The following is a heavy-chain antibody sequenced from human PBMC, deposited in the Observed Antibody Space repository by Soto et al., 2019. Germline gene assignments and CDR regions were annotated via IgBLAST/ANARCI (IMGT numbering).Heavy chain of an antibody. CDR1: GFTFSSYA. D-gene: IGHD2-21*02. V-gene: IGHV3-23*01. Sequence: EVQLLESGGGLVQPGGSLRLSCAASGFTFSSYAMSWVRQAPGKGLEWVSPISGSGGSTYYADSVKGRFTISRDNSKNTLYLQMNSLRAEDTAVYYCAKFPIVVVAAPYYFDYWGQGTLATVSS. CDR2: ISGSGGST. CDR3: AKFPIVVVAAPYYFDY. J-gene: IGHJ4*02.